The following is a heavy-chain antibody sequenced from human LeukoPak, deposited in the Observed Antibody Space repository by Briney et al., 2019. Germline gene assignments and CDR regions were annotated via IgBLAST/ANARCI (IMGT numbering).Heavy chain of an antibody. V-gene: IGHV5-51*01. CDR3: ARAGSGGASSGSYYDY. Sequence: GESLKISCKGSGYSFTSHWIGWVRQMPGKGLEWMGIIYPGDSDTRYSPSFQGQVTISADRSISALFLQWSSLKASDTAMYYCARAGSGGASSGSYYDYWGQGTLVTVSS. CDR1: GYSFTSHW. CDR2: IYPGDSDT. J-gene: IGHJ4*02. D-gene: IGHD1-26*01.